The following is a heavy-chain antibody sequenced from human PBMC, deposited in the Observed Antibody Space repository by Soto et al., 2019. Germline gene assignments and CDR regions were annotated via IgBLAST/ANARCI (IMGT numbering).Heavy chain of an antibody. CDR1: GFTFSTYA. CDR3: AREAGIAY. Sequence: EVQVLESGGGLVQPGGSLRLSCAASGFTFSTYAMSWDRQAPGKGLEWVSTVTGSGDRTYYADSVKGRFTISRDNSKNTLYLQMNSLRAEDTAVYYCAREAGIAYCGQGTLVTVSS. CDR2: VTGSGDRT. V-gene: IGHV3-23*01. J-gene: IGHJ4*02.